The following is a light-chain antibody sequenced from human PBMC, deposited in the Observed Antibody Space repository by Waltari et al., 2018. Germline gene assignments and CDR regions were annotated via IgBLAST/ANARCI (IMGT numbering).Light chain of an antibody. J-gene: IGLJ2*01. CDR1: SSDVGGYNH. V-gene: IGLV2-14*01. CDR2: EVT. CDR3: SSFTTIGTLVV. Sequence: QSALTQTASVSGSPGHSITISCTGTSSDVGGYNHVPWYQQQPGKAPKLLILEVTNRPSGSSHRFSGSKSGNTASLTISGLQAEDEGEYYCSSFTTIGTLVVFGGGTKVTVL.